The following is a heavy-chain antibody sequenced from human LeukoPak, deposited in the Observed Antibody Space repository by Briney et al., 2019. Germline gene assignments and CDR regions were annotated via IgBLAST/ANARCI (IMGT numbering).Heavy chain of an antibody. D-gene: IGHD6-13*01. J-gene: IGHJ4*02. CDR3: ARERKASSSLLFDY. CDR1: GGSISSYY. V-gene: IGHV4-4*07. Sequence: PSETLSLTCTVSGGSISSYYWSWIRQPAGKGLERIGRIYTSGSTNYNPSLKSRVTMSVDTSKNQFSLKLSSVTAADTAVYYCARERKASSSLLFDYWGQGTLVTVSS. CDR2: IYTSGST.